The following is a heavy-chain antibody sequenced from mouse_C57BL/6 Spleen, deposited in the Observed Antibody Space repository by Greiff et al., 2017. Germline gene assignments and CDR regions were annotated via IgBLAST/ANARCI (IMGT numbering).Heavy chain of an antibody. V-gene: IGHV1-26*01. Sequence: VQLQQSGPELVKPGASVKISCTASGYTFTDYYMNWVKQSHGKSLEWIGDINPNNGGTSYNQKFKGKATLTVDKSSSTAYMELRSLTSEDSAVYYCALIYYDYVAYWGQGTLVTVSA. J-gene: IGHJ3*01. CDR2: INPNNGGT. CDR1: GYTFTDYY. CDR3: ALIYYDYVAY. D-gene: IGHD2-4*01.